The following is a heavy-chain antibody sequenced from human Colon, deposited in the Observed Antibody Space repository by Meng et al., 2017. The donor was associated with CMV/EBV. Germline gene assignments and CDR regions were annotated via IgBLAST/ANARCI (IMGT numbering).Heavy chain of an antibody. Sequence: LTGSPVCVGWIRQPPGKALEWLAFSYWDDDHRYNPSLKSRLKVTEDTSRNQVILTVTNVDTVDTGTYYCAHRRDYNGNWDGGDLDFWGQGTLVTVSS. D-gene: IGHD4-23*01. CDR2: SYWDDDH. V-gene: IGHV2-5*02. CDR3: AHRRDYNGNWDGGDLDF. J-gene: IGHJ4*02. CDR1: LTGSPVC.